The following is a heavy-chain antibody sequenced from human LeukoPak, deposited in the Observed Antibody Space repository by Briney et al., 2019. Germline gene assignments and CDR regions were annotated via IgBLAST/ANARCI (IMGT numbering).Heavy chain of an antibody. CDR1: GGSISNYF. CDR2: IYYSGST. J-gene: IGHJ2*01. CDR3: ARDRANWYFDL. Sequence: SETLSLTCTVSGGSISNYFWSWIRQPPGKGLEWIGYIYYSGSTNYNPSLKSRVTISADTSKNQFSLNLSSVTAADTAVYYCARDRANWYFDLWGRGTLVTVSS. V-gene: IGHV4-59*01.